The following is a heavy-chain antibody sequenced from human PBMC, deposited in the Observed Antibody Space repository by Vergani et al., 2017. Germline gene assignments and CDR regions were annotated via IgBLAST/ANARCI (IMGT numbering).Heavy chain of an antibody. D-gene: IGHD1-20*01. V-gene: IGHV1-58*02. CDR2: IVVGSGNT. Sequence: QLVQSGSELKKPGASVKVSCKASGFTFTSSAMQWVRQARGQRLEWIGWIVVGSGNTNYAQKFQERVTITRDMSTSTAYMELSSLRSEYTAVYYCAADRSQGYNWNERAFDIWGQGTMVTVSS. CDR1: GFTFTSSA. J-gene: IGHJ3*02. CDR3: AADRSQGYNWNERAFDI.